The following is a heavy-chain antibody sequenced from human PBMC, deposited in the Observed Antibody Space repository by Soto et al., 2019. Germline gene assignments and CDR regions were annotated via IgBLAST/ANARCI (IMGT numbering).Heavy chain of an antibody. D-gene: IGHD6-19*01. J-gene: IGHJ6*02. CDR2: IYYSGST. V-gene: IGHV4-59*12. Sequence: PSETLSLTCSVSGGSISSYYLSWIRQPPGKGLEWIGYIYYSGSTNYNPSLKSRVTISVDTSKNQFSLKLSSVTAADTAVYYCAGDGGSGWSGYYYYGMDVWGQGTTVTVSS. CDR3: AGDGGSGWSGYYYYGMDV. CDR1: GGSISSYY.